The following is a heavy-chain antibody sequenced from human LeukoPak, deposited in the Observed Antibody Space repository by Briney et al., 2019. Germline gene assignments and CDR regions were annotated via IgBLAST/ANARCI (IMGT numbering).Heavy chain of an antibody. Sequence: SETLSLTCTVSGGSISSYYWSWIRQPPGKGLEWIGYIYYSGSTNYNPSLKSRVTISVDTSKNQFSLKLSSVTAADTAVYYCARVGNKYSSHLFGYWGQGTLVTVSS. CDR2: IYYSGST. CDR1: GGSISSYY. D-gene: IGHD6-13*01. CDR3: ARVGNKYSSHLFGY. V-gene: IGHV4-59*01. J-gene: IGHJ4*02.